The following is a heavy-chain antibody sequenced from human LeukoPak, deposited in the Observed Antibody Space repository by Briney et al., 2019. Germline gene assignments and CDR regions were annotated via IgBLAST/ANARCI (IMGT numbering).Heavy chain of an antibody. CDR1: VGSFSGYY. Sequence: PSETLSLTSAVYVGSFSGYYWSCIRHPPRKGLEWIGEINLNGSTNHNPSLKCRVTISVATTKHKFSLKLSSVTAAYTAVYYCARLGPNWLDPWGQGTLVTVAS. CDR3: ARLGPNWLDP. CDR2: INLNGST. J-gene: IGHJ5*02. D-gene: IGHD3-16*01. V-gene: IGHV4-34*01.